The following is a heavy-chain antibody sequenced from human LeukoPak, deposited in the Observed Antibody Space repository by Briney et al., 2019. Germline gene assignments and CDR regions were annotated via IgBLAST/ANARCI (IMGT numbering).Heavy chain of an antibody. CDR2: ISSSSSYI. Sequence: GGSLRLSCEASGFTFSDAAMHWVRQAPGKGLEWVSSISSSSSYIYYADSVKGRFTISRDNAKNSLYLQMNSLRAEDTAVYYCASTVRIDYWGQGTLVTVSS. CDR1: GFTFSDAA. V-gene: IGHV3-21*01. D-gene: IGHD4-11*01. J-gene: IGHJ4*02. CDR3: ASTVRIDY.